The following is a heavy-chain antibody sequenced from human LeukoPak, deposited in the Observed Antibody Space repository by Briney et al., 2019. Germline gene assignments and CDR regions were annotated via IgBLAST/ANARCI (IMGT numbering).Heavy chain of an antibody. CDR2: IWYDGSNK. Sequence: GSLRLSCAASGFTFSSYGMHWVRQAPGKGLEWVAVIWYDGSNKYYADSVKGRFTISRDNSKNTLYPQMNSLRAEDTAVYYCARAAPDTAMVIWFDPWGQGTLVTVSS. D-gene: IGHD5-18*01. CDR3: ARAAPDTAMVIWFDP. J-gene: IGHJ5*02. CDR1: GFTFSSYG. V-gene: IGHV3-33*01.